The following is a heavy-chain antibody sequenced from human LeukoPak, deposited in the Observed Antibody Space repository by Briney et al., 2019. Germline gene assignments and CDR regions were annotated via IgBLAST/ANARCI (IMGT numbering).Heavy chain of an antibody. CDR2: ISSSSSYI. CDR1: GFSLTNFD. Sequence: GGSLRLSCAASGFSLTNFDMNWVRQAPGKGLEWVSSISSSSSYIYYADSVKGRFTISRDNAKNSLYLQMNSLRAEDTAVYYCARVGGAILLVGEDGMDVWGQGSTVTVSS. D-gene: IGHD2-15*01. V-gene: IGHV3-21*01. CDR3: ARVGGAILLVGEDGMDV. J-gene: IGHJ6*02.